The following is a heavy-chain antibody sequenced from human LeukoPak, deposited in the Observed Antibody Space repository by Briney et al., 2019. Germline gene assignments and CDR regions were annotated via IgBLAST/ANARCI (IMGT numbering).Heavy chain of an antibody. CDR3: AREGSSGWGEDYLGMDV. J-gene: IGHJ6*02. D-gene: IGHD6-19*01. CDR1: GGSISSYY. CDR2: IYTTGST. V-gene: IGHV4-4*07. Sequence: SETLSLTCTVSGGSISSYYWNCIRQPAGKGLEWIGRIYTTGSTNYNPSLKSQITMSIDTSKNQFSLKLRSVTAADTAVYSCAREGSSGWGEDYLGMDVWGQGTTVTVSS.